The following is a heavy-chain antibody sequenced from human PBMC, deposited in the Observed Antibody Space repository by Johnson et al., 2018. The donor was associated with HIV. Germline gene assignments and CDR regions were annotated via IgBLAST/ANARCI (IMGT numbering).Heavy chain of an antibody. CDR2: ISSSSSTI. Sequence: VQLVESGGGLVQPGGSMRLSCAASGFTVSRNHMSWVRQAPGKGLEWVSYISSSSSTIYYADSVKGRFTISRDNAKNSLYLQMNSLRAEDTAVYYCARGWGRSSGTFDAFDIWGQGTMVTVSS. CDR3: ARGWGRSSGTFDAFDI. J-gene: IGHJ3*02. CDR1: GFTVSRNH. D-gene: IGHD6-19*01. V-gene: IGHV3-48*01.